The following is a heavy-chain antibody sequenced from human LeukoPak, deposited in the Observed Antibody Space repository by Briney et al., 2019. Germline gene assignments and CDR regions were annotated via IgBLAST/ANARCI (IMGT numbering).Heavy chain of an antibody. J-gene: IGHJ6*03. V-gene: IGHV3-21*01. D-gene: IGHD5-18*01. Sequence: GGSLRLSCAASGFTFSSYSMNWVRQAPGKGLEWVSSISSSSSYIYYADSMKGRFTISRDNAKKSLHLQMNSLRAEDTAVYYCARDFSARVRMDVWGKGTTVTVSS. CDR3: ARDFSARVRMDV. CDR2: ISSSSSYI. CDR1: GFTFSSYS.